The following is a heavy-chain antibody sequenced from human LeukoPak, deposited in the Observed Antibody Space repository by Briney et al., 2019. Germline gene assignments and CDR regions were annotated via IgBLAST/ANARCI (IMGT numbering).Heavy chain of an antibody. CDR3: ARAPSDYCSGGSCYYYYGMDV. D-gene: IGHD2-15*01. CDR2: INPSGGST. Sequence: ASVKVSCKASGYTFTSYYMHWVRQAPGQGLEWIGIINPSGGSTSYAQKFQGRVTMTRDTSTSTVYMELSSLRSEDTAVYYCARAPSDYCSGGSCYYYYGMDVWGQGTTVTVSS. CDR1: GYTFTSYY. V-gene: IGHV1-46*01. J-gene: IGHJ6*02.